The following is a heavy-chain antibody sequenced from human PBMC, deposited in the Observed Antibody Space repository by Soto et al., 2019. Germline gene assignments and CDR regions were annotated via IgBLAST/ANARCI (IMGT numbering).Heavy chain of an antibody. CDR1: GFTFSSYW. J-gene: IGHJ5*02. CDR2: IKQDGSEK. D-gene: IGHD3-3*01. CDR3: ARDLGRFLEWLPHYNWFDP. V-gene: IGHV3-7*01. Sequence: GGSLRLSCAASGFTFSSYWMSWVRQAPGKGLEWVANIKQDGSEKYYVDSVKGRFTISRDNAKNSLYLQMNSLRAEDTAVYYCARDLGRFLEWLPHYNWFDPWGQGTLVTVSS.